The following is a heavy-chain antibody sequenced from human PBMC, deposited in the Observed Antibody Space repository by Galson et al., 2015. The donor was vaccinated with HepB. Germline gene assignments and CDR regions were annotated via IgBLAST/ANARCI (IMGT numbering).Heavy chain of an antibody. J-gene: IGHJ4*02. CDR3: ARAPRWAVTQYFDY. Sequence: SETLSLTCTVSGGSISSYYWNWFRQPPGKGLEWIGYVYYSGSTNYNPSLKSRVTISVDTSKDQFSLRLSSVTAADTAVYYCARAPRWAVTQYFDYWGQGTLVTVSS. V-gene: IGHV4-59*13. D-gene: IGHD4-17*01. CDR1: GGSISSYY. CDR2: VYYSGST.